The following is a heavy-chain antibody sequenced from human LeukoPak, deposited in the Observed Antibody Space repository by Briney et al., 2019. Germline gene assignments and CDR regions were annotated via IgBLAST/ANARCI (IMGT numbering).Heavy chain of an antibody. V-gene: IGHV4-30-4*08. D-gene: IGHD6-6*01. J-gene: IGHJ4*02. Sequence: PSETLSLTCTVSGDSINSNNYYWGWIRQPPGKGLEWIGYIYYSGSTYYNPSLKSRITISVDTSKNQFSLKLSSVTAADTAVYYCARAPYSSSSARHIDYWGQGTLITVSS. CDR3: ARAPYSSSSARHIDY. CDR2: IYYSGST. CDR1: GDSINSNNYY.